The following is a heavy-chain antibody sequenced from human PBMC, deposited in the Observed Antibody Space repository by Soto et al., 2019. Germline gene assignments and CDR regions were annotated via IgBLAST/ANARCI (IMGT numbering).Heavy chain of an antibody. CDR2: TYYRSKWYY. CDR3: ASHPTLGSGTR. Sequence: SQTRSHTCAITGDSVSSNRAAWNWSRQSPSRGLEWLARTYYRSKWYYEYAVSVKSRIIINPDTSKNQFSLQLNSVTPEDTAVYYCASHPTLGSGTRWGQGTLVTVSS. D-gene: IGHD3-10*01. J-gene: IGHJ4*02. V-gene: IGHV6-1*01. CDR1: GDSVSSNRAA.